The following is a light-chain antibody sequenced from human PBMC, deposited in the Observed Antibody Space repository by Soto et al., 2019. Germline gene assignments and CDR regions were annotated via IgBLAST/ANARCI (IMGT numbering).Light chain of an antibody. J-gene: IGKJ5*01. Sequence: EIVLTHSPGTLSLSPGERATLSCRASQSVSSSYLAWYQQKPGQAPRLLIYGASSRATGIPDRFSGGGSGTDFTLTISRLEPEDFAVYFCQQYAGPPTTFGQGTRLEIK. V-gene: IGKV3-20*01. CDR3: QQYAGPPTT. CDR1: QSVSSSY. CDR2: GAS.